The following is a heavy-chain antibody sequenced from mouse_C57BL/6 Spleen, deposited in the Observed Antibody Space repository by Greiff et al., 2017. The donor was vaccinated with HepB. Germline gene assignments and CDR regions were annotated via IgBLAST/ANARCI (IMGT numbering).Heavy chain of an antibody. D-gene: IGHD2-4*01. Sequence: VQLQQSGAELVKPGASVKLSCTASGFNIKDYYMHWVKQRTEQGLEWIGRIDPEDGETKYVPKFQGKATITADTSSNTAYLQLSSLTSEDTAVYYCATYDYDVPMDYWGQGTSVTVSS. CDR1: GFNIKDYY. J-gene: IGHJ4*01. CDR2: IDPEDGET. V-gene: IGHV14-2*01. CDR3: ATYDYDVPMDY.